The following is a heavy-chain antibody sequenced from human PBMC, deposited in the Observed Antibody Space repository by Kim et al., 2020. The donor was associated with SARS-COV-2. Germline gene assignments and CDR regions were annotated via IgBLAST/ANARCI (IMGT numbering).Heavy chain of an antibody. J-gene: IGHJ6*02. V-gene: IGHV3-23*01. Sequence: SADPWKGRFTIPRDNSKNPLYLQMNSLRAEDTAVYYCANLPTIYYYGMDVWGQGTTVTVSS. CDR3: ANLPTIYYYGMDV. D-gene: IGHD5-12*01.